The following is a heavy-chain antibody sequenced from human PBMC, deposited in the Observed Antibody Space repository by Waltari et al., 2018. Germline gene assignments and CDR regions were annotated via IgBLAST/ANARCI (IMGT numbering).Heavy chain of an antibody. D-gene: IGHD3-10*01. CDR1: GYTFTSYA. J-gene: IGHJ6*02. CDR2: INAGNGNT. V-gene: IGHV1-3*01. Sequence: QVQLVQSGAEVKKPGASVKVSCKASGYTFTSYAMHCVRQAPGQRLERMGWINAGNGNTKYSQKFQGRVTITRDTSASTAYMKLSSLRSEDTAVYYCAGGGSGLSFYYYYGMDVWGQGTTVTVSS. CDR3: AGGGSGLSFYYYYGMDV.